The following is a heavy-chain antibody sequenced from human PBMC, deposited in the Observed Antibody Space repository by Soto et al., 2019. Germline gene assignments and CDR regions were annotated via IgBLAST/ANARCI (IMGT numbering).Heavy chain of an antibody. CDR3: AKVSADDYIWGSYRYANFDY. Sequence: VGSLRLSCAASGFTFSSYAMSWVRQAPGKGLEWVSAISGSGGSTYYADSVKGRFTISRDNSKNTLYLQMNSLRAEDTAVYYCAKVSADDYIWGSYRYANFDYWGQGTLVTVSS. V-gene: IGHV3-23*01. CDR1: GFTFSSYA. D-gene: IGHD3-16*02. CDR2: ISGSGGST. J-gene: IGHJ4*02.